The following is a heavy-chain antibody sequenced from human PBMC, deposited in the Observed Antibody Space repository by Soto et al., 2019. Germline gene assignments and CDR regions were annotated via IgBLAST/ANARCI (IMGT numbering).Heavy chain of an antibody. Sequence: QVQLVQSGAEVKKPGASVKVSCKASGYTFSSYDINWVRQATGQGLEWMGWMNPSSGHAGYAQKFQGRVTMTTDTAISTAYMELSSLKSKDTAVYFCAGGRVVKVVRGWGQGTLVTVSS. CDR1: GYTFSSYD. D-gene: IGHD3-10*01. CDR2: MNPSSGHA. V-gene: IGHV1-8*01. CDR3: AGGRVVKVVRG. J-gene: IGHJ4*02.